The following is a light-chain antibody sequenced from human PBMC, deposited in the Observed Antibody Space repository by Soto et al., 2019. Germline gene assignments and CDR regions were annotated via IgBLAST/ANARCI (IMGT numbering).Light chain of an antibody. CDR1: SSDFGGYNY. CDR2: DVI. V-gene: IGLV2-14*03. J-gene: IGLJ2*01. Sequence: QSVLTQPASVSGSPGQSITISCTGTSSDFGGYNYVPWYQQHPGKAPKLMIYDVINRPSGVSNRFSGSESGNSASLTISGLQAEDEADYYCSSYTSSSTYVVFGGGTKVTVL. CDR3: SSYTSSSTYVV.